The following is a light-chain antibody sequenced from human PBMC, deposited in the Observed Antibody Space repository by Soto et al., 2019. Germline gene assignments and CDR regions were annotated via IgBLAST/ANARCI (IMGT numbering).Light chain of an antibody. CDR3: QSYDSSLSGYV. V-gene: IGLV1-40*01. CDR1: SSNIGAGYD. J-gene: IGLJ1*01. Sequence: QSVLTQPPSVSGAPGQRVTISCTGSSSNIGAGYDVHWYQQLPGTAPKLPIYGNSNRPSGVPDRFSGYKSGTSASLAITGLQAEDEADYYCQSYDSSLSGYVFGTGTKLTVL. CDR2: GNS.